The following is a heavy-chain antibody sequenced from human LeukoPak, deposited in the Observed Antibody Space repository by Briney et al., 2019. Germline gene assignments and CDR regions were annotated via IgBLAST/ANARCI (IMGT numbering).Heavy chain of an antibody. D-gene: IGHD5-18*01. Sequence: SETLSLTRTVSGGSISSYYWSWIRQPPGKGLEWIGYIYYSGSTNYNPSLKSRVTISVDTSKNQFSLKLSSVTAADTAVYYCATSRDGYSHYFDYWGQGALVTVSS. CDR3: ATSRDGYSHYFDY. V-gene: IGHV4-59*08. CDR2: IYYSGST. J-gene: IGHJ4*02. CDR1: GGSISSYY.